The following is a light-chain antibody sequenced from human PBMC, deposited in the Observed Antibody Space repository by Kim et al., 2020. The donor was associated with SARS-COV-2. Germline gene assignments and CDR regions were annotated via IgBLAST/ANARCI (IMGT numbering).Light chain of an antibody. CDR3: QQRSNWPPVKT. CDR2: DAS. Sequence: PGASATLSCRASQSVSSYLAWYQQKPGQAPRLLIYDASNRATGIPARFSGSGSGTDFTLTISSLEPEDFAVYYCQQRSNWPPVKTFGQGTRLEIK. J-gene: IGKJ5*01. V-gene: IGKV3-11*01. CDR1: QSVSSY.